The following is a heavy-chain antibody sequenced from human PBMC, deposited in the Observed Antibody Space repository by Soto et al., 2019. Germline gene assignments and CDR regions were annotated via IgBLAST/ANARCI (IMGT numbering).Heavy chain of an antibody. Sequence: QVQLVQSGAEVKKPGASVKVSCKASGYTFTSYHITWVRQAPGQGLEWMGWISAYNGNTNYAQKLQGRVTMTTDTSTSTAYMELRGLGSGDTGVDYFARDSPPPREWGQGTLVTVSS. CDR1: GYTFTSYH. CDR3: ARDSPPPRE. V-gene: IGHV1-18*01. J-gene: IGHJ4*02. CDR2: ISAYNGNT.